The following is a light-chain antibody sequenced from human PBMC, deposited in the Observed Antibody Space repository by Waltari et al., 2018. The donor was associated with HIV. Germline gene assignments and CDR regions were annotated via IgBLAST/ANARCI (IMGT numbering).Light chain of an antibody. V-gene: IGKV3-20*01. CDR3: QQYGSSPT. Sequence: EIVLTQSPSTLSLSPGERATLSCRASQTVSSNYLAWYQQKPGQAPTLLIYGASSRATGIPDRFSGSGSGTDFTLTINRLEPEDFAVYYCQQYGSSPTFGPGTKVDIK. CDR2: GAS. J-gene: IGKJ3*01. CDR1: QTVSSNY.